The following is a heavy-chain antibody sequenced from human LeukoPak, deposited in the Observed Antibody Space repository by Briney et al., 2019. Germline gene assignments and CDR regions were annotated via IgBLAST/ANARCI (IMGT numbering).Heavy chain of an antibody. Sequence: GGSLRLSCAASGFTFSSYAMSWVRQAPGKGLEWVPAISGSGGSTYYADSVKGRFTISRDNSKNTLYLQMNSLRAEDTAVYYCAKDRELLIVSHLDYWGQGTLVTVSS. CDR2: ISGSGGST. V-gene: IGHV3-23*01. D-gene: IGHD1-26*01. CDR1: GFTFSSYA. CDR3: AKDRELLIVSHLDY. J-gene: IGHJ4*02.